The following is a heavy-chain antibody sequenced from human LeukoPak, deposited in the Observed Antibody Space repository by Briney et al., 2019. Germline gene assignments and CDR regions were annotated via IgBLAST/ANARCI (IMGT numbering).Heavy chain of an antibody. CDR2: IYYSGST. D-gene: IGHD1-26*01. CDR1: GGSISSSSYY. CDR3: ARHSVSGSYYTDY. V-gene: IGHV4-39*01. Sequence: SETLSLTCTVSGGSISSSSYYWGWIRQPPGKGLEWSGSIYYSGSTYYNPSLKSRVTISVDTSKNQFSLKLSSVTAADTAVYYCARHSVSGSYYTDYWGQGTLVTVSS. J-gene: IGHJ4*02.